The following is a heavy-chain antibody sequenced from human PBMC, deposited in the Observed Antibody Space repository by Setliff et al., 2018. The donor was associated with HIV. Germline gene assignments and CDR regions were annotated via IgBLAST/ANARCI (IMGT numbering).Heavy chain of an antibody. V-gene: IGHV4-38-2*01. J-gene: IGHJ4*02. Sequence: SDTLSLTCAVSGYSIRSGYYWGWIRQSPGKGLEWIGTMFRTGTSYYNPSLTSRVTISQDTSKNQFSLELTSVTAADTAVYCCATVDGTRYLDYWGQGKLVTVSS. CDR1: GYSIRSGYY. CDR3: ATVDGTRYLDY. D-gene: IGHD1-1*01. CDR2: MFRTGTS.